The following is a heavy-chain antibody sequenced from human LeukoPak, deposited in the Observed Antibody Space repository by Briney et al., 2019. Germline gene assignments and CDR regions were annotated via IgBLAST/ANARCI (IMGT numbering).Heavy chain of an antibody. Sequence: GGSLRLSCSASGFLFNDYSMNRVRQAPGKGLEWISYIGIDSGNTHYADSVRGRFVISADRATNSVYLHMTRLRVDHTAVYYCARDFRFAFDNWGQGTLVTVSS. CDR2: IGIDSGNT. CDR3: ARDFRFAFDN. D-gene: IGHD3-10*01. J-gene: IGHJ4*02. CDR1: GFLFNDYS. V-gene: IGHV3-48*01.